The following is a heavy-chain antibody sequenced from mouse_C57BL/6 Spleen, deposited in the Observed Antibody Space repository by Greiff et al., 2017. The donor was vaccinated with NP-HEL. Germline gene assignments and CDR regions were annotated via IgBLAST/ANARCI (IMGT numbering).Heavy chain of an antibody. V-gene: IGHV3-6*01. CDR2: ISYDGSN. CDR1: GYSITSGYY. J-gene: IGHJ2*01. Sequence: ESGPGLVKPSQSLSLTCSVTGYSITSGYYWNWIRQFPGNKLEWMGYISYDGSNNYNPSLKNRISITRDTSKNQFFLKLNSVTTEDTATYYCARGGILFDYWGQGTTLTVSS. CDR3: ARGGILFDY.